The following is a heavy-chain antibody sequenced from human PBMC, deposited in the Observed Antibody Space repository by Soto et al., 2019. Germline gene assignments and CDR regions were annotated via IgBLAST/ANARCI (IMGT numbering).Heavy chain of an antibody. CDR1: GGAIGSHY. D-gene: IGHD3-3*01. CDR2: IYSNGST. CDR3: ARGQRFSDWFDP. J-gene: IGHJ5*02. Sequence: SETLSLTCTISGGAIGSHYWTWIRQPAGKGLEWIGRIYSNGSTHYNPSLQSRVTMSLDTSKNQFSLRLESVTAADTAVYYCARGQRFSDWFDPWGHGTLVTVSS. V-gene: IGHV4-4*07.